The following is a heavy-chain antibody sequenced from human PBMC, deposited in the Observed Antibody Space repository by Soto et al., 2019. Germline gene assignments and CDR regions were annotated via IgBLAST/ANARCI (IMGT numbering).Heavy chain of an antibody. CDR3: ARQGYSSSWYSVANYYGMDG. Sequence: PSETLSLTCTVSGGSISSSSYYWGWIRQPPGKGLEWIGSIYYSGSTYYNPSLKSRVTISVDTSKNQFSLKLSSVTAADTAVYYCARQGYSSSWYSVANYYGMDGWGQGTTVTVSS. D-gene: IGHD6-13*01. CDR2: IYYSGST. CDR1: GGSISSSSYY. V-gene: IGHV4-39*01. J-gene: IGHJ6*02.